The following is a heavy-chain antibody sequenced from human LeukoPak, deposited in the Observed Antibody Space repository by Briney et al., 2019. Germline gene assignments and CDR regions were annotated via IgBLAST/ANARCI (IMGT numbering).Heavy chain of an antibody. CDR3: ARGPYSSSWFSGYYYGMDV. V-gene: IGHV4-34*01. Sequence: SETLSLTCTVSGGSISGYYWSWIRQPPGKGLEWIGEINHSGSTNYNPSLKSRVTISVDTSKNQFSLKLSSVTAADTAVYYCARGPYSSSWFSGYYYGMDVWGQGTTVTVSS. CDR1: GGSISGYY. D-gene: IGHD6-13*01. CDR2: INHSGST. J-gene: IGHJ6*02.